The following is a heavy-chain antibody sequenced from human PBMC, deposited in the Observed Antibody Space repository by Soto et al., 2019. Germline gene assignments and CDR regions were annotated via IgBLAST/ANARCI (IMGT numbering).Heavy chain of an antibody. J-gene: IGHJ5*01. CDR3: ARDGEYTSGWYSFDS. V-gene: IGHV4-4*07. Sequence: TSETLSLTCTVSGASISDYYWSWIRQPAGQALEWIGRVYVTGTTYFNPSLKSRVTMSVDTSNNQVSLKLSSVTAADSAICYCARDGEYTSGWYSFDSWGPGTLVTVSS. CDR2: VYVTGTT. D-gene: IGHD6-19*01. CDR1: GASISDYY.